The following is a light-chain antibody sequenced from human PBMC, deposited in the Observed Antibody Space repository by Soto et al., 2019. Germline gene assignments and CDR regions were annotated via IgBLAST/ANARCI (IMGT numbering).Light chain of an antibody. CDR3: MQALQAPLT. J-gene: IGKJ1*01. Sequence: DIVMTQSPLSLSVTPGELASISCRSSQSLLNSNGYNYLDWYLQKPGQSPQLLIYLGSSRASGVPDRFSGSGSGTDFTLTISRVEAEDVGFYYCMQALQAPLTFGQGTRVEIK. CDR1: QSLLNSNGYNY. CDR2: LGS. V-gene: IGKV2-28*01.